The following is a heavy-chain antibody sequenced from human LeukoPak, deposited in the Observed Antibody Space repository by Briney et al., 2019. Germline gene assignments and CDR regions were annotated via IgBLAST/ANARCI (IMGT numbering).Heavy chain of an antibody. CDR3: ATYFYGEYGSYYFDY. V-gene: IGHV4-4*02. Sequence: GSLRLSCAASGFTVSSSYMSWARQPPGKGLEWIGEIYHSGTTNYNPSLKSRVTMSVDKSKNQFSLKLSSVTAADTAIYYCATYFYGEYGSYYFDYWGQGTLVTVSS. CDR1: GFTVSSSYM. D-gene: IGHD4-17*01. CDR2: IYHSGTT. J-gene: IGHJ4*02.